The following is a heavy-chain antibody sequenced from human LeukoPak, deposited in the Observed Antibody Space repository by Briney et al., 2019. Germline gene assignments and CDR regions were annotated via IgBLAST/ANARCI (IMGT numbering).Heavy chain of an antibody. J-gene: IGHJ6*02. CDR3: ASLYYDFWSGYPLYYYYGMDV. D-gene: IGHD3-3*01. CDR2: ISSSSSTI. CDR1: GFTFSSYS. V-gene: IGHV3-48*01. Sequence: GGSLRLSCAASGFTFSSYSMNWVRQAPRKGLEWVSYISSSSSTIYYADSVKGRFTISRDNAKNLLYLQMNSLRAEDTAVYYCASLYYDFWSGYPLYYYYGMDVWGQGTTVTVSS.